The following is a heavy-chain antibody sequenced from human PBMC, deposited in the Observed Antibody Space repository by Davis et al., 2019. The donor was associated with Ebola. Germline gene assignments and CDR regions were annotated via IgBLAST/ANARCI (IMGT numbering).Heavy chain of an antibody. CDR1: GFTFSSYA. V-gene: IGHV3-23*01. CDR3: AKGGGSYGNWYFDL. CDR2: ISGSGGST. D-gene: IGHD1-26*01. Sequence: PGGSLRLSCAAPGFTFSSYAMSWVRQAPGKGLEWVSAISGSGGSTYYADSVKGRFTISRDNSKNTLYLQMNSLRAEDTAVYYCAKGGGSYGNWYFDLWGRGTLVTVSS. J-gene: IGHJ2*01.